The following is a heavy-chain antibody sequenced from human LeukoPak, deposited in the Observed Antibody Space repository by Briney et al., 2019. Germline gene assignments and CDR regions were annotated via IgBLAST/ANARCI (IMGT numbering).Heavy chain of an antibody. CDR1: GFTFSSYA. CDR2: ISGSGGST. V-gene: IGHV3-23*01. D-gene: IGHD3-22*01. Sequence: GGSLRLSCAASGFTFSSYAMSWVRQAPGKGLEWVSAISGSGGSTYYADSVKGRFTISRDNSKNTLYLQMNSLRAEDTAVYHCAKYYDSSGYYYGVGFDYWGQGSLVTVSS. CDR3: AKYYDSSGYYYGVGFDY. J-gene: IGHJ4*02.